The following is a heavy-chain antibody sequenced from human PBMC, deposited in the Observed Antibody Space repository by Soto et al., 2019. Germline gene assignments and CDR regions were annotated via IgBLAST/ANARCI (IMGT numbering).Heavy chain of an antibody. CDR1: GYSFTSYW. CDR3: AIRSGSPQLGYYYGMDV. CDR2: IDPSDSYT. D-gene: IGHD1-26*01. V-gene: IGHV5-10-1*01. Sequence: GASLKISCEGSGYSFTSYWFSWERQMPGKGLEWMGRIDPSDSYTNYSPSFQGHVTISADKSISTAYLQWSSLKASDTAMYYCAIRSGSPQLGYYYGMDVWGQGTTVTVSS. J-gene: IGHJ6*02.